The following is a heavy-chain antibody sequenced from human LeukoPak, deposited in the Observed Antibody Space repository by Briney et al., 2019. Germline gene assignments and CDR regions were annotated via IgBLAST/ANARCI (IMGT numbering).Heavy chain of an antibody. D-gene: IGHD2/OR15-2a*01. CDR3: ARLQCTTITCYLDY. Sequence: LETLSLTCTVSGVSITNYYWTWIRQPAGKGLEWIGRIHTSGNTNYNPSLKSRLTMSVDRSKNQFSLNLRYVTAADTAVYYCARLQCTTITCYLDYWGQGTLVTVSS. CDR2: IHTSGNT. J-gene: IGHJ4*02. CDR1: GVSITNYY. V-gene: IGHV4-4*07.